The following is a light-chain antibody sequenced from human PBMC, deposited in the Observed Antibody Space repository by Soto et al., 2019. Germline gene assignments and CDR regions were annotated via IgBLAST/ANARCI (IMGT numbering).Light chain of an antibody. CDR3: QQYKNWPPLT. Sequence: EIVMTQSPATLSVSPGETATLSCRASQSVTYNLAWYQQKPGQGPRLHIYGAFTRATGIPARFSGSGSGTEFTLTISSLQSEDFAVYYCQQYKNWPPLTFGGGTKVEIK. V-gene: IGKV3-15*01. CDR1: QSVTYN. CDR2: GAF. J-gene: IGKJ4*01.